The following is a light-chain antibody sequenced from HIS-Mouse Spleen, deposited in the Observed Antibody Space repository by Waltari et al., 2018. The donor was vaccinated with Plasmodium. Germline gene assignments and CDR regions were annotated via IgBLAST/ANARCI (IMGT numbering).Light chain of an antibody. CDR2: DVS. CDR3: CSYAGSYTFDV. CDR1: SSDVGGYNY. Sequence: QSALTQPRSVSGSPGQSVTISCTGTSSDVGGYNYVSWSQQHPGQAPKLMNYDVSKRPYGVPDRVSGSKYGNTASLTISGLQAEDEADYYCCSYAGSYTFDVFGTGTKVTVL. J-gene: IGLJ1*01. V-gene: IGLV2-11*01.